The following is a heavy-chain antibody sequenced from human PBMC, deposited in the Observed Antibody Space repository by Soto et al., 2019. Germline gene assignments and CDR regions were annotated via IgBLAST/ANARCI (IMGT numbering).Heavy chain of an antibody. D-gene: IGHD2-15*01. V-gene: IGHV1-46*01. J-gene: IGHJ6*02. CDR2: INPIGGST. Sequence: QVQLVQSGAEVKKPGASVKVSCKASGYTFTSYYMHWVRQAPGQGLEWMGIINPIGGSTSYAKKCKGRDTMTRSTYTSQVYMCMSSVRSEETAVYYCARDRTAKDIVVVVAATVGSLDVWGQGTTVTVS. CDR1: GYTFTSYY. CDR3: ARDRTAKDIVVVVAATVGSLDV.